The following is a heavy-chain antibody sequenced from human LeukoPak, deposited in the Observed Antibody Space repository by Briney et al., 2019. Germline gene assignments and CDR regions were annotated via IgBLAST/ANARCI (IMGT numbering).Heavy chain of an antibody. Sequence: GGSLRLSCAASGFTFSSYAMSWVRQAPGKGLEGVSAISGSGGSTYYADSVKGRFTISRDNSKNTLYLQMNSLRAEDTAVYYCAKGPHYYDSSGSPFDYWGQGTLVTVSS. CDR2: ISGSGGST. CDR3: AKGPHYYDSSGSPFDY. J-gene: IGHJ4*02. CDR1: GFTFSSYA. V-gene: IGHV3-23*01. D-gene: IGHD3-22*01.